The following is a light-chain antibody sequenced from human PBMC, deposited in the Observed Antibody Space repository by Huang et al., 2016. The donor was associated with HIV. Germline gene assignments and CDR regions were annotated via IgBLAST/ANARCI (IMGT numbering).Light chain of an antibody. CDR3: QQYNNYPWT. V-gene: IGKV1-5*03. J-gene: IGKJ1*01. CDR2: QAS. Sequence: DIQMTQSPSTLSASVGDRVTITCRASQSISDYLAWYQQKPGEAPNLLIYQASSLEGGVPPRFSGSGSGTEFTLTISSLQADDVATYYCQQYNNYPWTFGQGTWVEIK. CDR1: QSISDY.